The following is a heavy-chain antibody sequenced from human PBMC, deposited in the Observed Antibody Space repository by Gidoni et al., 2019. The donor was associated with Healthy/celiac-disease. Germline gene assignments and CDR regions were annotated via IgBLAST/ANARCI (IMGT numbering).Heavy chain of an antibody. CDR2: ISYDGSNK. Sequence: QVQLVESGGGVVQPGRSLRLSCAASGFTFSRYGMHWVRQAPGKGLEWVAVISYDGSNKYYADSVKGRFTISRDNSKTTLYLQMNSLRAEDTAVYYCAKVGPIAVAGYYFDYWGQGTLVTVSS. J-gene: IGHJ4*02. D-gene: IGHD6-19*01. CDR3: AKVGPIAVAGYYFDY. CDR1: GFTFSRYG. V-gene: IGHV3-30*18.